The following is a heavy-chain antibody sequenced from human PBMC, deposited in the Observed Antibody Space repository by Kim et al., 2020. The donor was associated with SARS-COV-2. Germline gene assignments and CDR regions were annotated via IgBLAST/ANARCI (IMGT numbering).Heavy chain of an antibody. CDR2: INPNSGGT. CDR1: GYTFTGYY. D-gene: IGHD6-19*01. CDR3: ATFESSIAVAGTDY. V-gene: IGHV1-2*02. J-gene: IGHJ4*02. Sequence: ASVKVSCKASGYTFTGYYMHWVRQAPGQGLEWMGWINPNSGGTNYAQKFQGRVTMTRDTSISTAYMELSRLRSDDTAVYYCATFESSIAVAGTDYWGQGTLVTVSS.